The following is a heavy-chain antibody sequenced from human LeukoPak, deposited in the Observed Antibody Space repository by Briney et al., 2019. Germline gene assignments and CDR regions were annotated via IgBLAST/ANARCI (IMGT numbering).Heavy chain of an antibody. CDR2: ISSSSSYI. J-gene: IGHJ4*02. CDR1: GFTFSSYS. Sequence: GGSLRLSCAASGFTFSSYSMNWVRQAPGKGLEWVSSISSSSSYIYYADSVKGRFTISRDNAKNSLYLQMNSLRAEDTAVYYCASVGPRVDSSGRTFDYWGQGTLVTVSS. D-gene: IGHD3-22*01. V-gene: IGHV3-21*01. CDR3: ASVGPRVDSSGRTFDY.